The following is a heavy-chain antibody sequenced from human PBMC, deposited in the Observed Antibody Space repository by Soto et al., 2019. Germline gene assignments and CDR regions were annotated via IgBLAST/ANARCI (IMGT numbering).Heavy chain of an antibody. CDR1: GYTFTSYG. D-gene: IGHD1-1*01. Sequence: QVHLVKSGAEVKKPGASVKVSCKASGYTFTSYGITGVRQAPGQGLGWMGWISALTGKTYYAQKLQGRVIVTRDTSTSTAYMELRSLISDDTAVYYCARGRYGDYWGQGALVTVSS. J-gene: IGHJ4*02. CDR2: ISALTGKT. CDR3: ARGRYGDY. V-gene: IGHV1-18*01.